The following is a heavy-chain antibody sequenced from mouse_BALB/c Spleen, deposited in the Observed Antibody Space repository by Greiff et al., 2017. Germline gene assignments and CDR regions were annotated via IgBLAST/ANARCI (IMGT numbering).Heavy chain of an antibody. J-gene: IGHJ2*01. CDR2: ISSGSSTI. CDR3: ARDLPLDY. Sequence: EVMLVESGGGLVQPGGSRKLSCAASGFTFSSFGMHWVRQAPEKGLEWVAYISSGSSTIYYADTVKGRFTISRDNPKNTLFLQMTSLRSEDTAMYYCARDLPLDYWGQGTTLTVSS. CDR1: GFTFSSFG. V-gene: IGHV5-17*02.